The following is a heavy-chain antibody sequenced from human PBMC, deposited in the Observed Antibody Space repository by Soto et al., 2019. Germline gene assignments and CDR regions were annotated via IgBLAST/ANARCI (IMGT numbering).Heavy chain of an antibody. V-gene: IGHV3-48*01. CDR2: ISSSSSTI. J-gene: IGHJ6*03. CDR1: GFTFSSYS. CDR3: ARVVRGVVPAEFSYYYYYMDV. Sequence: GGSLRLSCAASGFTFSSYSMNWVRQAPGKGLEWVSYISSSSSTIYYAASVKGRFTISSDNSKNSLYLQMNSLTAEDTAVYYCARVVRGVVPAEFSYYYYYMDVWGKGTTVTVSS. D-gene: IGHD2-2*01.